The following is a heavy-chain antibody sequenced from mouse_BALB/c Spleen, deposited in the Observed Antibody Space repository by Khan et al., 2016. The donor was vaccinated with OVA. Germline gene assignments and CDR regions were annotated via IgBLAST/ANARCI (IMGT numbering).Heavy chain of an antibody. D-gene: IGHD1-1*01. J-gene: IGHJ2*01. CDR3: GRDYDGSSYEDY. CDR2: ISRGGTYT. Sequence: EVQLVESGGTLVKPGGSLKLSCAASGFTFSSYAMSWVRQTPEKRLEWVATISRGGTYTYYPDSVKGRFTISRDNAKNTLYLQMSSLRSEDTAMYYWGRDYDGSSYEDYWGQGTTLTVSS. V-gene: IGHV5-9-3*01. CDR1: GFTFSSYA.